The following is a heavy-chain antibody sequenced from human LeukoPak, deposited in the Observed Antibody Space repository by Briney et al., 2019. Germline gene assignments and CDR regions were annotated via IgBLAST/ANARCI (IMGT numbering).Heavy chain of an antibody. CDR2: VYPNGGGT. Sequence: RASVKVSCKASGYTFTAYYVHWVRQAPGRGLEWLGRVYPNGGGTIYAQKFQGRVTLTRDTSITTAYMELGRLTSDDTAVYYCARVEGSAATASDWGQGTPVTVSS. J-gene: IGHJ4*02. V-gene: IGHV1-2*06. D-gene: IGHD3-10*01. CDR3: ARVEGSAATASD. CDR1: GYTFTAYY.